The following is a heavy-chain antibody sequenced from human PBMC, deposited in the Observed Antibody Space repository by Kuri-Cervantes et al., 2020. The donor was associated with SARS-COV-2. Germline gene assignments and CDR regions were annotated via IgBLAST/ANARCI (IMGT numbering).Heavy chain of an antibody. D-gene: IGHD4-11*01. CDR2: IYWDDDK. J-gene: IGHJ4*02. CDR1: GFSLSTSGVG. CDR3: VRIRAATVIADY. V-gene: IGHV2-5*05. Sequence: SGPTLVKPTQTLTLICTFSGFSLSTSGVGVGWIRQPPGKALEWLALIYWDDDKRYGPSLKSRLTITKDTSKNQVVLTMTNMDPVDTATYYCVRIRAATVIADYWGQGTLVTVSS.